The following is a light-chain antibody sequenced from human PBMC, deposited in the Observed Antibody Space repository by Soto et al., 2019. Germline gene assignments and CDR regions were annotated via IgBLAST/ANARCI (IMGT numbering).Light chain of an antibody. Sequence: QSVLTQPPSASGSPGQSVTVSCTGSSSDVGAYKYVSWYQQHPGKAPKLIIYEVSKRPSGVPDRFSGSKSGNTASLTVSRLQAEDKADYYCSSYGGSNNLLFGGGTKLTVL. CDR3: SSYGGSNNLL. V-gene: IGLV2-8*01. CDR1: SSDVGAYKY. J-gene: IGLJ2*01. CDR2: EVS.